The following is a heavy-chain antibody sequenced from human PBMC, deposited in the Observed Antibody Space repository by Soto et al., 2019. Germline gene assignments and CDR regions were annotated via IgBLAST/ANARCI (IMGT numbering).Heavy chain of an antibody. CDR1: GDTFTSYA. CDR3: AVSRISITSCYGAHYYYYGMDV. Sequence: ASVKVSCKASGDTFTSYAMHWVRQAPGQRLEWMGWINAGNGNTKYSQKFQGRVTITRDTSASTAYMELSSLRSEDTAVYYCAVSRISITSCYGAHYYYYGMDVWGQGTTVTVSS. V-gene: IGHV1-3*01. J-gene: IGHJ6*02. D-gene: IGHD2-2*01. CDR2: INAGNGNT.